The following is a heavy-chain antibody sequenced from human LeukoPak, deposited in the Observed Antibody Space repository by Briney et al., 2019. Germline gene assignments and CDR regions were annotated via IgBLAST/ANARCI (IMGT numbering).Heavy chain of an antibody. J-gene: IGHJ4*02. D-gene: IGHD2/OR15-2a*01. CDR2: IYYSGST. CDR3: ARGEYGLFDY. Sequence: SQTLSLTCTVSGGSISGGSYYWSWIRQPPGKGLEWIGYIYYSGSTKYNLSLKSRVTISVDTSKNQLSLKLSSVTAADTAVYLCARGEYGLFDYWGQGTLVTLSS. CDR1: GGSISGGSYY. V-gene: IGHV4-61*01.